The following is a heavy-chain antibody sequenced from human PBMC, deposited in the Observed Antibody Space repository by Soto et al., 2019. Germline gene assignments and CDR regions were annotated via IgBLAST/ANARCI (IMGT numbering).Heavy chain of an antibody. CDR3: ARDRGSYALDY. CDR2: ISANNGNT. V-gene: IGHV1-18*01. D-gene: IGHD1-26*01. Sequence: QVQLVQSGAEVKKHGASVKVSCKASGYRFTSYGISWVRQAPGQGLEWMGWISANNGNTNYAQGRVTMTTDTSTSTAYMELRSLRSDDTAVYYCARDRGSYALDYWGQGTLVTVSS. CDR1: GYRFTSYG. J-gene: IGHJ4*02.